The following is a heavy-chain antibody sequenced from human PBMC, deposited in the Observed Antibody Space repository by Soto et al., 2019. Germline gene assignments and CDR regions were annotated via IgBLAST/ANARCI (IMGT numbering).Heavy chain of an antibody. Sequence: PGESLKISCKGSGYSFTTYWIGWVRQMPGKGLEWMGIIYPGDSDTRYSPSFQGQVTISADKSISTAYLQWSSLKASDTAIYYCARVASTGTKNYHYFSYGMDVWGQGTMVTVSS. D-gene: IGHD6-13*01. J-gene: IGHJ6*02. CDR2: IYPGDSDT. V-gene: IGHV5-51*01. CDR1: GYSFTTYW. CDR3: ARVASTGTKNYHYFSYGMDV.